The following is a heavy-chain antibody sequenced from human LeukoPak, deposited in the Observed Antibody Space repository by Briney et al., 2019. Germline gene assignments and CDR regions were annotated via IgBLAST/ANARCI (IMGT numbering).Heavy chain of an antibody. V-gene: IGHV3-53*01. CDR3: ARRPHDILTGYNDAFDI. CDR1: GFTVSRNY. CDR2: VYRDDST. D-gene: IGHD3-9*01. Sequence: PGGSLRLSCAATGFTVSRNYMSWVRQAPGKGLEWISCVYRDDSTSYADSVKGRFTISRDNSKNTVYLQMHSLRAEDTAIYYCARRPHDILTGYNDAFDIWGQGTMVTVSS. J-gene: IGHJ3*02.